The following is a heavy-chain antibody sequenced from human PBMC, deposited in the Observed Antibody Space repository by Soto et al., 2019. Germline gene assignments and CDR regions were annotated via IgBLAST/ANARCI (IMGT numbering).Heavy chain of an antibody. J-gene: IGHJ5*02. CDR3: XXDGXXXXXXLNWFDP. CDR2: ISSSSTTK. V-gene: IGHV3-48*01. CDR1: GFTFSSYS. D-gene: IGHD3-10*01. Sequence: EVQLVESGGGLVQPGGSLRLSCAASGFTFSSYSMNWVRQAPGKGLEWVSYISSSSTTKYYADSVKGRFTISRDNAKNSLYLQMNSLRAEDTAVYYCXXDGXXXXXXLNWFDPWGQGTLVTVSS.